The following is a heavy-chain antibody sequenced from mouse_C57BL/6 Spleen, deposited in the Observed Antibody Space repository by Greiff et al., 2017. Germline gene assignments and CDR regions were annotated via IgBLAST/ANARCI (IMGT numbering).Heavy chain of an antibody. V-gene: IGHV14-3*01. CDR1: GFNFKNTY. Sequence: VQLQQSVAELVRPGASVKLSCTASGFNFKNTYMHWVKQRPEQGLEWIGRIDPANGNTKYAPKFQGKATITADTSSNTAYLQLSSLTSEDTAIYYCARGYGNYFDYWGQGTTLTVSS. CDR2: IDPANGNT. D-gene: IGHD2-1*01. J-gene: IGHJ2*01. CDR3: ARGYGNYFDY.